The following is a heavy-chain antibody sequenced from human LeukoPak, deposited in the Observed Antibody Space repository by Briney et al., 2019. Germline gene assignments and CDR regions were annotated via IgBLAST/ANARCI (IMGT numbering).Heavy chain of an antibody. D-gene: IGHD6-6*01. CDR2: ISSSSSYI. CDR3: ARASIKGLYSSSSGY. Sequence: GGSLRLSCAASGFSFSSYSMNWVRQAPGKGLEWVSSISSSSSYIYYADSVKGRFTISRDNAKNSLYLQMTSLRAEDTAVYYCARASIKGLYSSSSGYWGPGTLVTVSS. J-gene: IGHJ4*02. V-gene: IGHV3-21*01. CDR1: GFSFSSYS.